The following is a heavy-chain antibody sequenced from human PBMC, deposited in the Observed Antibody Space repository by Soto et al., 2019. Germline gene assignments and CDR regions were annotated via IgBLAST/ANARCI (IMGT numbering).Heavy chain of an antibody. J-gene: IGHJ6*02. Sequence: QLQLQESGSGLVKPSETLSLTCAVSGDSITSGGFAWSWIRKPPGKGLEWIGYISHSGSTYYSPSLQRRVTITIDRSKNHSSLNLTSVTAADTAVYYCARTPQLSTNYVGNYYYYGMDVWGQGTTVTVSS. CDR2: ISHSGST. CDR3: ARTPQLSTNYVGNYYYYGMDV. CDR1: GDSITSGGFA. V-gene: IGHV4-30-2*01. D-gene: IGHD4-4*01.